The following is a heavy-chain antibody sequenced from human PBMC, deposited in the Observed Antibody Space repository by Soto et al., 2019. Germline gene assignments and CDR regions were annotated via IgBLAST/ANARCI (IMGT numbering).Heavy chain of an antibody. D-gene: IGHD5-12*01. CDR1: GFTFDDYA. V-gene: IGHV3-9*01. Sequence: GGSLRLSCAASGFTFDDYAMHWVRQAPGKGLEWVSGISWNSGSIGYADSVKGRFTISRDNAKNSLYLQMNSLRAEDTALYYCAKDMEMATSYFDYWGQGTLVTVSS. CDR2: ISWNSGSI. CDR3: AKDMEMATSYFDY. J-gene: IGHJ4*02.